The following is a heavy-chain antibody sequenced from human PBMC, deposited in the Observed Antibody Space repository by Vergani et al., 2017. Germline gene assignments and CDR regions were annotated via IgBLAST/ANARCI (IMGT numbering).Heavy chain of an antibody. CDR3: AGPQGTSAYYYGGFDY. Sequence: EVQLLESGGGSAQPGESLRLSCVASGFTFTAPGLNWVRQAPGKGLEWVSGISGQNFRTHYADSVKGRFTISRDDSKNTVYLQINSLRAEDTAIYYCAGPQGTSAYYYGGFDYWGQGILVTVSS. J-gene: IGHJ4*02. V-gene: IGHV3-23*01. D-gene: IGHD3-22*01. CDR1: GFTFTAPG. CDR2: ISGQNFRT.